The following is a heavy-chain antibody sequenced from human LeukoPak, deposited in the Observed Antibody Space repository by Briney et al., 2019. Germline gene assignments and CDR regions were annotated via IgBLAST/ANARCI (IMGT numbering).Heavy chain of an antibody. CDR1: GFTFSSYE. V-gene: IGHV3-48*03. J-gene: IGHJ4*02. CDR3: ARRAGSYSHSYDY. CDR2: ISSSGSTI. D-gene: IGHD2-15*01. Sequence: GGSLRLSCAASGFTFSSYEMNWVRQAPGKGLEWVSYISSSGSTIYYADSVKGRFTISRDNAKNSLYLQMNSLRAEDTAVYYCARRAGSYSHSYDYWGQGTLVTVSS.